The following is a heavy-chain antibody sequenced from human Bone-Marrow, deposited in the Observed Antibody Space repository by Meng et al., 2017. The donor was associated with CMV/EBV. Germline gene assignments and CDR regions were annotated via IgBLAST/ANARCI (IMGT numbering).Heavy chain of an antibody. CDR1: GYTFTSYD. J-gene: IGHJ4*02. CDR3: ASGGRGTYYDFWSGYSYFDY. CDR2: MNPNSGNT. D-gene: IGHD3-3*01. V-gene: IGHV1-8*03. Sequence: ASVKVSCKASGYTFTSYDINWVRQATGQGLEWMGWMNPNSGNTGYAQKFQGRVTITRNTSISTAYMELRSLRSDDTAVYYCASGGRGTYYDFWSGYSYFDYWGQGTLVTVSS.